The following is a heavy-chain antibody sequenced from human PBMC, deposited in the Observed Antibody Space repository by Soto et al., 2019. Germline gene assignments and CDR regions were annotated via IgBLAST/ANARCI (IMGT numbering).Heavy chain of an antibody. D-gene: IGHD2-2*01. V-gene: IGHV4-39*01. Sequence: PSETLSLTCTVSGGSISSSSYYWGWIRQPPGKGLEWIGSIYYSGSTYYNPSLKSRVTISVDTSRNQFSLKLSSVTAADTAVYYCANYLASYCSSTSCTGKFAYWGQGTLVTVSS. CDR1: GGSISSSSYY. CDR2: IYYSGST. CDR3: ANYLASYCSSTSCTGKFAY. J-gene: IGHJ4*02.